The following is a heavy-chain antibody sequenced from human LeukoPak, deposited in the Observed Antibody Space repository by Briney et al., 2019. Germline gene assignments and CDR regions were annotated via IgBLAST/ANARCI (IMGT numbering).Heavy chain of an antibody. Sequence: GGSLRLSCAASGFTVSIYYMNWVRQAPGKGLEWVSVIYTGGSTYYADSVKGRFTISRDNSKNTLFLQMNSLRAEDTAVYYCARAKQWLVQLYYNGIDVWGQGTTVTVTS. J-gene: IGHJ6*02. CDR3: ARAKQWLVQLYYNGIDV. CDR2: IYTGGST. CDR1: GFTVSIYY. D-gene: IGHD6-19*01. V-gene: IGHV3-66*01.